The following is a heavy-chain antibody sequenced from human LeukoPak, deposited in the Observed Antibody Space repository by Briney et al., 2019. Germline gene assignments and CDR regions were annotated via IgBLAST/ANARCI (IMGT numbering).Heavy chain of an antibody. CDR1: GFTFTSYN. D-gene: IGHD1-1*01. V-gene: IGHV3-48*01. CDR2: ISGNSSTI. CDR3: TREGMGTSFSAWFDP. J-gene: IGHJ5*01. Sequence: GGSLRLSCAASGFTFTSYNFHWVRQAPGKGLEWVSYISGNSSTIYYADSVKGRFTISRDNSKNTMFLQMNSLRTEDTAVYYCTREGMGTSFSAWFDPWGQGALVTVSS.